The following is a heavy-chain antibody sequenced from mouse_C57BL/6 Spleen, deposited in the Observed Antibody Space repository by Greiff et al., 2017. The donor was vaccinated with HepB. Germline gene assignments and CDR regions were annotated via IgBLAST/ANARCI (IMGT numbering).Heavy chain of an antibody. J-gene: IGHJ4*01. CDR3: ARSTIYYYGSTYYYAMDY. V-gene: IGHV8-12*01. CDR1: GFSLSTSGMG. CDR2: IYWDDDK. Sequence: QVTLKESGPGILQSSQTLSLTCSFSGFSLSTSGMGVSWIRQPSGKGLEWLAHIYWDDDKRYNPSLKSRLTISKDTSRNQVFLKITSVDTADTATYYCARSTIYYYGSTYYYAMDYWGQGTSVTVSS. D-gene: IGHD1-1*01.